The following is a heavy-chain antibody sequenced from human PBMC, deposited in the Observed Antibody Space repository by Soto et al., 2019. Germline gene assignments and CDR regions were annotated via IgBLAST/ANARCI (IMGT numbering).Heavy chain of an antibody. V-gene: IGHV4-34*01. J-gene: IGHJ5*02. D-gene: IGHD7-27*01. Sequence: SETLSPTGAVHGAAFRASASSRAGYWNWIRQTPGKGLEWIGEIDRSGRTKYNPSLKSRVSISVDTSKNQFSLKLSSVTAADTGVSYCATWGRVFLIQNWFDPWGQGTLVT. CDR1: GAAFRASASSRAGY. CDR3: ATWGRVFLIQNWFDP. CDR2: IDRSGRT.